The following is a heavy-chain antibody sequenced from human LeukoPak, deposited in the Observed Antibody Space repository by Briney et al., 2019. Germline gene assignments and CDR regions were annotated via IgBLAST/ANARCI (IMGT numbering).Heavy chain of an antibody. Sequence: PGGSLRLSCAASGFTFSSYGMHWVRQAPGKGLEWVAVISYDGSNKYYADSVKGRFTISRDNSKNTLYLQMNSLRAEDTAVYYCAKGSSWSHKNGMDVWGQGTTVTVSS. V-gene: IGHV3-30*18. CDR2: ISYDGSNK. CDR1: GFTFSSYG. J-gene: IGHJ6*02. D-gene: IGHD6-13*01. CDR3: AKGSSWSHKNGMDV.